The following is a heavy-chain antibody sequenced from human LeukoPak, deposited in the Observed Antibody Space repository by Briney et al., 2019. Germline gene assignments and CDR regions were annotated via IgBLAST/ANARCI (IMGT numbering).Heavy chain of an antibody. J-gene: IGHJ5*02. D-gene: IGHD4-17*01. CDR3: ASLRAVTTRSGNWFDP. CDR1: GRSFSGYY. Sequence: SETLSLTCAVYGRSFSGYYWSWIRQPPGKGLEWIGEINHSGSTNYNPSLKSRVTISVDTSKNQFSLKLSSVTAADTAVYYCASLRAVTTRSGNWFDPWGQGTLVTVSS. CDR2: INHSGST. V-gene: IGHV4-34*01.